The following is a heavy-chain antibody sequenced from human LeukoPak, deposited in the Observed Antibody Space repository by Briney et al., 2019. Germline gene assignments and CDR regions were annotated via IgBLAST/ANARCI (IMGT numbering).Heavy chain of an antibody. CDR2: ISYDGSNK. V-gene: IGHV3-30-3*01. CDR3: ARDLITMVRGAPNY. J-gene: IGHJ4*02. D-gene: IGHD3-10*01. CDR1: GFTFSSYA. Sequence: GGSLRLSCAASGFTFSSYAMHWVRQAPGKGLEWVAVISYDGSNKYYADSVKGRFTISRDNSKNTLYLQMNSLRAEDTAVYYCARDLITMVRGAPNYWGXGTLVTVSS.